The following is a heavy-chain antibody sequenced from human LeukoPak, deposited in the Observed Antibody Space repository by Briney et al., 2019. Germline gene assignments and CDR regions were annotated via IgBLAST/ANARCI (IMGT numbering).Heavy chain of an antibody. CDR3: TRGRYCRSTSCLYFDY. V-gene: IGHV4-31*03. CDR2: IYYSGST. Sequence: PSQTLSLICTVSGGSLSSGGYYWSWIRLHPGKGLEWIGYIYYSGSTYYNPSLKSRVTISVDTSKNQFSLKLSSVTAADTAVYYCTRGRYCRSTSCLYFDYWGQGTLVTVSS. J-gene: IGHJ4*02. D-gene: IGHD2-2*01. CDR1: GGSLSSGGYY.